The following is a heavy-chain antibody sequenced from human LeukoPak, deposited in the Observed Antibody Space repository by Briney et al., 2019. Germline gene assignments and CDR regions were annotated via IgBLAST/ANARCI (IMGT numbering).Heavy chain of an antibody. CDR3: AKDARSYCSGGSCYPA. V-gene: IGHV3-30*02. CDR1: GFTFSSYG. D-gene: IGHD2-15*01. Sequence: PGGSLRLSCAASGFTFSSYGMHWVRQAPGKGLEWVAFIRYDGSNKYYADSVKGRFTISRDNSKNTLYLQMNSLRAEDTAVYYCAKDARSYCSGGSCYPAWGQGTLVTVSS. CDR2: IRYDGSNK. J-gene: IGHJ4*02.